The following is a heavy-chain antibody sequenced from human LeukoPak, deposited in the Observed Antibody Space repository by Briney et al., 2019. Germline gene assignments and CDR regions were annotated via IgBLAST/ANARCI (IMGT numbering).Heavy chain of an antibody. CDR3: AKDPASGYSSGWYFDY. Sequence: GGSLRLSCAASGFTFSSYAMSWVRQAPGKGLEWVSAISGSGGSTYYADSVKGRFTISRDNSKNTLHLQMNSLRAEDTAVYYCAKDPASGYSSGWYFDYWGQGTLVTVSS. V-gene: IGHV3-23*01. D-gene: IGHD6-19*01. CDR2: ISGSGGST. CDR1: GFTFSSYA. J-gene: IGHJ4*02.